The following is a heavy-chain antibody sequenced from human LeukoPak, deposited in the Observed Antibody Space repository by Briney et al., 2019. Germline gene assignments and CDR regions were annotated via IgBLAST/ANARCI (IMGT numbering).Heavy chain of an antibody. CDR1: GYTFTSYA. V-gene: IGHV1-3*01. Sequence: GASVKVSCKASGYTFTSYAMHWVRQAPGQRLEWMGWINACNGDTKYSQKFQGRVTITRDTSASTDYMELSSMRSEDTAVYYCARDDYYYSGMDVWGKGTTVTVSS. J-gene: IGHJ6*04. CDR3: ARDDYYYSGMDV. CDR2: INACNGDT.